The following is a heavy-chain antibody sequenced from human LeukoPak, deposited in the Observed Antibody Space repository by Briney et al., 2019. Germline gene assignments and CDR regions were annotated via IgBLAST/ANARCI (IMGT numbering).Heavy chain of an antibody. CDR2: ISSSSSYT. CDR3: AINGNYHDSSGYYHELDY. V-gene: IGHV3-11*06. D-gene: IGHD3-22*01. Sequence: GGSLRLSCAASGFTFSDYYMSWIRQAPGEGLEWISYISSSSSYTNYADSVKGRFTISRDNAKNSLYLQMNSLRVEDTAVYYCAINGNYHDSSGYYHELDYWGQGTLVTVSS. CDR1: GFTFSDYY. J-gene: IGHJ4*02.